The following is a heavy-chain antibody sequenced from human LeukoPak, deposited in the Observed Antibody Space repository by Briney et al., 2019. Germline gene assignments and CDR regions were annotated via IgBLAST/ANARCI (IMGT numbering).Heavy chain of an antibody. CDR2: ISSSGVDT. CDR3: AKDRGSSGWLY. CDR1: GFTFSSYA. D-gene: IGHD6-19*01. V-gene: IGHV3-23*01. Sequence: GGSLRLSCAASGFTFSSYAMSWVRQAPGKGLEWVSAISSSGVDTYYADSVRGRFTISRDNSKNTLYLQMNSLRAEDTAVYYCAKDRGSSGWLYWGQGTLVTVSS. J-gene: IGHJ4*02.